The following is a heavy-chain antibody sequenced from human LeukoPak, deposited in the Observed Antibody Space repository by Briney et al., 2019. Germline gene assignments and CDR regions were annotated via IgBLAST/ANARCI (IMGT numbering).Heavy chain of an antibody. CDR1: GYSFTSYW. CDR3: ARHVTGYCSGGSCYSGYYFDY. J-gene: IGHJ4*02. CDR2: IYPGDSDT. D-gene: IGHD2-15*01. V-gene: IGHV5-51*01. Sequence: GESLKISCKGSGYSFTSYWIGWVRQMPGKGLEWMGIIYPGDSDTRYSPSFQGQVTISADKSISTAYLQWSSLKASDTAMYYCARHVTGYCSGGSCYSGYYFDYWAREPWSPSPQ.